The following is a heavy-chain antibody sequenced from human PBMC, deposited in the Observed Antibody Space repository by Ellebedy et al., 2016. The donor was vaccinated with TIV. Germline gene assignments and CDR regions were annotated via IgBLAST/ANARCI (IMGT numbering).Heavy chain of an antibody. CDR2: IRGSGVST. J-gene: IGHJ1*01. CDR1: GFTFSSYA. CDR3: AKDPGYCSSTSCYRYFQH. V-gene: IGHV3-23*01. Sequence: GESLKISCAASGFTFSSYAMSWVRQAPGEGLEWVSAIRGSGVSTYYADSVKGRFTISRDNSKNTLYLQMNSLRAEDTAVYYCAKDPGYCSSTSCYRYFQHWGQGTLVTVSS. D-gene: IGHD2-2*02.